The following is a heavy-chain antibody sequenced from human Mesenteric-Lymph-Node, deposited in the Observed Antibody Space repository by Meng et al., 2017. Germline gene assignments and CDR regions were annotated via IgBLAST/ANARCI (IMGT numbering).Heavy chain of an antibody. CDR1: GFSFSSYW. V-gene: IGHV3-7*01. CDR3: ARVRSWQWRVKSLRGGVYYFDD. J-gene: IGHJ4*02. CDR2: IKQDGSEN. D-gene: IGHD6-19*01. Sequence: GESLKISCAASGFSFSSYWMSWVRHAPGKGLEWVANIKQDGSENYYVDSVKGRFTISRDNARNSLYLQMYSLRAEDTAVYYWARVRSWQWRVKSLRGGVYYFDDWGQGTLVTVSS.